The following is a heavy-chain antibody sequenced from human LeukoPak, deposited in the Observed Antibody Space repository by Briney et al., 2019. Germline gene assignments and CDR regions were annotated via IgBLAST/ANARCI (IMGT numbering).Heavy chain of an antibody. V-gene: IGHV1-2*02. CDR1: GYTFTGYY. CDR3: ARDDGISSNFDY. Sequence: ASVKVSCKASGYTFTGYYMHWVRQAPGQGLEWMGWINPNSGGTNYAQKFQGRVTMTRDTSISTAYMELSRLRSDDTAVYYFARDDGISSNFDYWGQGTLVTVSS. D-gene: IGHD2-2*01. J-gene: IGHJ4*02. CDR2: INPNSGGT.